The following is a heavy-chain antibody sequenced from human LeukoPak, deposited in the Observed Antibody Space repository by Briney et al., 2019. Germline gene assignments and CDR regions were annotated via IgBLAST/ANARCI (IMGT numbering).Heavy chain of an antibody. CDR2: ISSSSSTI. V-gene: IGHV3-48*04. J-gene: IGHJ4*02. Sequence: LPGGSLRLSCAASGFTFSSYSMNWVRQAPGKGLEWVSYISSSSSTIYYADSVKGRFTISRDNAKNSLYLQMNSLRAEDTALYYCARAYSYGLIDYWGQGTLVTVSS. CDR3: ARAYSYGLIDY. CDR1: GFTFSSYS. D-gene: IGHD5-18*01.